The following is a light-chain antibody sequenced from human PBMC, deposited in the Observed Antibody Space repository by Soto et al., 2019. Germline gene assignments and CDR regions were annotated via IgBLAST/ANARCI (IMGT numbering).Light chain of an antibody. CDR1: QTISFY. J-gene: IGKJ2*01. CDR2: ATS. CDR3: QQSFSTPHT. Sequence: IQMTQSPSSLSASVGDTVTITCRASQTISFYLNWYQQKPGRTPNLLIYATSSLQSGVPSRFDGSGSGTEFTRTISSLQLDDFATYYCQQSFSTPHTFGQGTNLELK. V-gene: IGKV1-39*01.